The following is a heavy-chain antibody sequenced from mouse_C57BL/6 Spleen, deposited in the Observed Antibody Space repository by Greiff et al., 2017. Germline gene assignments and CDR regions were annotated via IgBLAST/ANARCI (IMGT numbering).Heavy chain of an antibody. D-gene: IGHD1-1*01. J-gene: IGHJ2*01. V-gene: IGHV5-17*01. CDR1: GFTFSDYG. CDR2: ISSGSSTI. CDR3: ARDYGGRYYFDY. Sequence: DVMLVESGGGLVKPGGSLKLSCAASGFTFSDYGMHWVRQAPEKGLEWVAYISSGSSTIYYADTVKGRFTISRDNAKNTLFLQMTSLRSEDTAMYYCARDYGGRYYFDYWGQGTTLTVSS.